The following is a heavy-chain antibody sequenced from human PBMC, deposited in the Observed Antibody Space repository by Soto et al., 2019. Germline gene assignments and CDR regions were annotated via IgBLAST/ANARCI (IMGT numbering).Heavy chain of an antibody. J-gene: IGHJ6*03. V-gene: IGHV3-23*01. Sequence: EVELLESGGGLVQPGGSLRLSCAASGFTFSSYAMSWVRQGPGKGLEWVSSVSGSGDRTYYADSVKGRFTVSRDNSKNTLYLKLNSLRAGDTAVYYFAKDPTSRVYYYYYDMAVWGKGTAVTVSS. CDR2: VSGSGDRT. CDR1: GFTFSSYA. CDR3: AKDPTSRVYYYYYDMAV. D-gene: IGHD1-26*01.